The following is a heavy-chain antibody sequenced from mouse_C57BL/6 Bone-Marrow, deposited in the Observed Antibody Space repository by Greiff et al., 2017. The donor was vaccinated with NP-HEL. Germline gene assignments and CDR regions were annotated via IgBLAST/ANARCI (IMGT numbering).Heavy chain of an antibody. CDR3: ARGWDRFAY. V-gene: IGHV3-6*01. D-gene: IGHD4-1*01. Sequence: EVKVEESGPGLVKPSQSLSLTCSVTGYSITSGYYWNWIRQFPGNKLEWMGYISYDGSNNYNPSLKNRISITRDTSKNQFFLKLNSVTTEDTATYYCARGWDRFAYWGQGTLVTVSA. CDR2: ISYDGSN. CDR1: GYSITSGYY. J-gene: IGHJ3*01.